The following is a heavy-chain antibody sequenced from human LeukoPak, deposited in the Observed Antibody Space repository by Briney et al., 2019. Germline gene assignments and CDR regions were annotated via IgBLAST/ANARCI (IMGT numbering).Heavy chain of an antibody. CDR3: ARHESYYYDSSGDFDY. J-gene: IGHJ4*02. Sequence: PSETLSLTCTVSGGSISSTNYYWGWIRQPPGRGLVWIGSIYYSGSTYYNPSLKSRVTISVDTSKNQFSLKLSSVTAADTAVYYCARHESYYYDSSGDFDYWGQGTLVTVSS. CDR1: GGSISSTNYY. CDR2: IYYSGST. V-gene: IGHV4-39*01. D-gene: IGHD3-22*01.